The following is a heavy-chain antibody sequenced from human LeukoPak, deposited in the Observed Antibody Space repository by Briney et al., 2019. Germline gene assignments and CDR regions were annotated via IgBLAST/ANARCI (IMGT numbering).Heavy chain of an antibody. V-gene: IGHV1-46*01. J-gene: IGHJ4*02. CDR3: AKDFKGLTIVAAGSFDY. CDR1: GYTFTGYY. D-gene: IGHD6-13*01. Sequence: ASVKVSCKASGYTFTGYYMHWVRQAPGQGLEWMGIINPSGGSTSYAQKFQGRVTMTRDTSTSTVYMELSSLRAEDTAVYYCAKDFKGLTIVAAGSFDYWGQGTLVTVSS. CDR2: INPSGGST.